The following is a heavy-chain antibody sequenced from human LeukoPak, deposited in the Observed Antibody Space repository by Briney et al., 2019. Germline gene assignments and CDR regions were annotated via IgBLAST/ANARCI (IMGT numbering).Heavy chain of an antibody. CDR3: ASSHDSSGND. D-gene: IGHD3-22*01. J-gene: IGHJ4*02. CDR1: GFSFSSYW. Sequence: GGSLRLSCVASGFSFSSYWMAWVRQAPGKGLEWVANIKYDGSHKYYVDSVKGRFTIPRDNAKNSVYLQMNSLRVDDTAVYFCASSHDSSGNDWGQGTMVTVSS. V-gene: IGHV3-7*01. CDR2: IKYDGSHK.